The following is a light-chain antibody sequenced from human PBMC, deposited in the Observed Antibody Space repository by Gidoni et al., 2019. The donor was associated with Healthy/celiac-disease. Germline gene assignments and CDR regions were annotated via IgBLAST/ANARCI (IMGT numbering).Light chain of an antibody. V-gene: IGKV3-20*01. CDR2: GAS. J-gene: IGKJ2*01. Sequence: MVVTQPPGTLALSPGERATLSCRASQSVSSSYLAWSQQKPGQAPRLLIYGASSRATGIPDRFSGSGSGTDFTLTISRLEPEDFAVYYCQQYGSSPPYTFGQGTKLEIK. CDR3: QQYGSSPPYT. CDR1: QSVSSSY.